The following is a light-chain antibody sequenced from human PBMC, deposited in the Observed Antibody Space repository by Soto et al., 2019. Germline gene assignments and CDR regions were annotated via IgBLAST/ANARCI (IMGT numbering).Light chain of an antibody. V-gene: IGKV3-15*01. CDR3: QQYNDQPQT. J-gene: IGKJ1*01. CDR2: GAT. CDR1: QSVSIL. Sequence: IVVIKRPEALCVCKEGRSRLSCRASQSVSILLAWYQQKPGQAPRLLIHGATTRATGIPARFSGSGSGTEFTLSICGLQTEDDAEYHCQQYNDQPQTVGQGTKVDIK.